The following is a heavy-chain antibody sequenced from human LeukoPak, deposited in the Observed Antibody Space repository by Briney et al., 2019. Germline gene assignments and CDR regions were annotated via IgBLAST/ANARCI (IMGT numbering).Heavy chain of an antibody. D-gene: IGHD1-7*01. Sequence: GASVKVSCKASGYTFTGYYMHWVRQAPGQGLEWMGWISAYNGNTNYAQKLQGRVTMTTDTSTSTAYMELRSLRSDDTAVYYCARGVPYNWNYGVFDYWGQGTLVTVSS. V-gene: IGHV1-18*04. J-gene: IGHJ4*02. CDR3: ARGVPYNWNYGVFDY. CDR2: ISAYNGNT. CDR1: GYTFTGYY.